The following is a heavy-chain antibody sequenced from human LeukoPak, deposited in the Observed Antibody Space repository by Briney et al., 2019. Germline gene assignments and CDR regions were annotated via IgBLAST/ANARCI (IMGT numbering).Heavy chain of an antibody. CDR1: GGTFSSYA. Sequence: GASVMVSCKASGGTFSSYAISWVRQAPGQGLEWMGRIIPILGIANYAQKFQGRVTITADKSTSTAYMELSSLRSEDTAVYYCARNRGYCSGGSCYSYQYYWGQGTLVTVSS. CDR3: ARNRGYCSGGSCYSYQYY. J-gene: IGHJ4*02. D-gene: IGHD2-15*01. CDR2: IIPILGIA. V-gene: IGHV1-69*04.